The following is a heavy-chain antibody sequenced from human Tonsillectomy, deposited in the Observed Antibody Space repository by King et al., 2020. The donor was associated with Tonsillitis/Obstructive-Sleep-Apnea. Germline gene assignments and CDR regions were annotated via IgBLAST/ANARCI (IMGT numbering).Heavy chain of an antibody. CDR3: ARATMDCSSTSCYNGFDY. CDR1: GGSFSGYY. Sequence: VQLQQWGAGLLKPSETLSLTCAGYGGSFSGYYWSWIRQSPGKGLEWIGEINHSGSTNYNPSLKSRVTILRETSKNQFSLKLSSVTAADTAVYYCARATMDCSSTSCYNGFDYWGQGTLVTVSS. J-gene: IGHJ4*02. V-gene: IGHV4-34*01. CDR2: INHSGST. D-gene: IGHD2-2*02.